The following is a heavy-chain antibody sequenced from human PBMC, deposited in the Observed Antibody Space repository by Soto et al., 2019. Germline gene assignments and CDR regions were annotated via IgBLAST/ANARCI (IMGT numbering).Heavy chain of an antibody. CDR2: ISYDGSNK. V-gene: IGHV3-30*04. J-gene: IGHJ6*02. CDR3: ARGTNTAMYGMDV. Sequence: GESLKISCAASGFTFSSYAMHWVRQAPGKGLEWVAVISYDGSNKYYADSVKGRFTISRDNSKNTLYLQMNSLRAEDTAVYYCARGTNTAMYGMDVWGQGTTVTVSS. D-gene: IGHD5-18*01. CDR1: GFTFSSYA.